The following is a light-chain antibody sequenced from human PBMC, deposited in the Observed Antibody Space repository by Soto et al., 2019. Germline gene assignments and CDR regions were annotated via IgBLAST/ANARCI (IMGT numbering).Light chain of an antibody. CDR3: QQYNNWPPIT. J-gene: IGKJ5*01. CDR1: QSVGSN. V-gene: IGKV3-15*01. Sequence: EIVMTQSPATLSVSPGDRATLSCRASQSVGSNLAWYQQKPGQAPRLLIHGASTRATGIPGRFSGSGSGTEFTLTIGSLQSGDFAVYYCQQYNNWPPITFGQGTRLEIK. CDR2: GAS.